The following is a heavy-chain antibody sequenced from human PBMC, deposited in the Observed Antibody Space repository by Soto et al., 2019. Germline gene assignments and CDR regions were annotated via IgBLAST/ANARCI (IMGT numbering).Heavy chain of an antibody. CDR3: ARERWLQEAYYYYGMDV. V-gene: IGHV1-69*13. J-gene: IGHJ6*02. CDR1: GGTFSSYA. D-gene: IGHD5-12*01. CDR2: IIPIFGTA. Sequence: VASVKVSCKASGGTFSSYAISWVRQAPGQGLEWMGGIIPIFGTANYARKFQGRVTITADESTSTAYMELSSLRSEDTAVYYCARERWLQEAYYYYGMDVWGQGTTVTVSS.